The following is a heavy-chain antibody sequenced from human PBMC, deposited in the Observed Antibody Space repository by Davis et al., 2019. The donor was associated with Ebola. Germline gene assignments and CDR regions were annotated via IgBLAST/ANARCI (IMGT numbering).Heavy chain of an antibody. D-gene: IGHD3-16*02. CDR1: GGSISSYY. CDR3: ARAGEYDYIWGSYRVPDAFDI. V-gene: IGHV4-59*01. CDR2: IYYSGST. Sequence: PSETLSLTCTVSGGSISSYYWSWIRQPPGKGLEWIGYIYYSGSTNYNPSLKSRVTISVDTSKNQFSLKLSSVTAADTAVYYCARAGEYDYIWGSYRVPDAFDIWGQGTMVTVSS. J-gene: IGHJ3*02.